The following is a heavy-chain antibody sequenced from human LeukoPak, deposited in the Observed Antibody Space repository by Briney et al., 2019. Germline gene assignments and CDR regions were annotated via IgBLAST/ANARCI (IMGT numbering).Heavy chain of an antibody. J-gene: IGHJ4*02. CDR3: AKARGVGYCRAASCYEIDY. V-gene: IGHV3-30*02. Sequence: PGGSLRPSCAASGFTFNIYGMHWVRQAPGRGLEWVAFIRYDGSNKYYADSVKGRFTISRDNSKNTLYLQMNSLRPKDTAVYYCAKARGVGYCRAASCYEIDYWGQGTLVTVSS. CDR2: IRYDGSNK. CDR1: GFTFNIYG. D-gene: IGHD2-15*01.